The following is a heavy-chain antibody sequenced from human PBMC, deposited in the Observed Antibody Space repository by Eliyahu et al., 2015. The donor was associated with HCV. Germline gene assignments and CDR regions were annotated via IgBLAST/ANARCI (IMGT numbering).Heavy chain of an antibody. J-gene: IGHJ2*01. D-gene: IGHD2-15*01. Sequence: EVQLLESGGGLVQPGGSLRLSFAASGFPFXSXAMRWVRQXPGKGLGWXSAISXSGGSTYXADSVKGRFTISRDNSKNTLYLQMNSLRAEDTAVYYCANEDIVFRPGDGYFDLWGRGTLVTVSS. V-gene: IGHV3-23*01. CDR2: ISXSGGST. CDR3: ANEDIVFRPGDGYFDL. CDR1: GFPFXSXA.